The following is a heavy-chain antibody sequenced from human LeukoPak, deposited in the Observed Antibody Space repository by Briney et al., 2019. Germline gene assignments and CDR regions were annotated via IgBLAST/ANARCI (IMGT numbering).Heavy chain of an antibody. CDR1: GYTFTSYG. D-gene: IGHD5-18*01. CDR2: ISAYNGNT. CDR3: ARVSELWPEYGSELPYHGMDV. V-gene: IGHV1-18*03. Sequence: ASVKVSCKASGYTFTSYGISWVRQAPGQGLEWMGWISAYNGNTNYAQKLQGRVTMTTDTSTSTAYMELRSLRSDDMAVYYCARVSELWPEYGSELPYHGMDVWGQGTTVTVSS. J-gene: IGHJ6*02.